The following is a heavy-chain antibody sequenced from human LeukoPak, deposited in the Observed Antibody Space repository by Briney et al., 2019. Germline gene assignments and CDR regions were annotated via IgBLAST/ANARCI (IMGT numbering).Heavy chain of an antibody. CDR1: GFIFSSYA. CDR2: VSSTGRST. V-gene: IGHV3-21*05. CDR3: ARGRRGSYYTFQV. J-gene: IGHJ4*02. Sequence: KSGGSLRLSCAASGFIFSSYAMSWVRQAPGKGLEWNSYVSSTGRSTNYADSVKGRFTISRDSAKNSVSLQLTSLTAEDTAVYYCARGRRGSYYTFQVWGQGTLVSVSS. D-gene: IGHD3-16*01.